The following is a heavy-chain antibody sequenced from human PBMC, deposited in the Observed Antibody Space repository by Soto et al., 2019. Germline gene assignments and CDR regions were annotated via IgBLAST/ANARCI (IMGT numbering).Heavy chain of an antibody. Sequence: GGSLRLSCAASGFTFSSYWMSWVRQAPGKGLEWVANIKQDGSEKYYVDSVKGRFTISRDNAKNSLYLQMNSLRAEDTAVYYCARFELYDFWSGYYRVFYGMDVWGQGTTVTVS. D-gene: IGHD3-3*01. CDR2: IKQDGSEK. J-gene: IGHJ6*02. CDR3: ARFELYDFWSGYYRVFYGMDV. CDR1: GFTFSSYW. V-gene: IGHV3-7*01.